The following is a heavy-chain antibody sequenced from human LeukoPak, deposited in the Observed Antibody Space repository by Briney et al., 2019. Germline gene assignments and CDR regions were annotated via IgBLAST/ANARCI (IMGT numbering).Heavy chain of an antibody. CDR3: ARAPGLYDYVWASYRYTGKGYYFDY. CDR1: GFTFSRYW. J-gene: IGHJ4*02. D-gene: IGHD3-16*02. Sequence: PGGSLRLSCAASGFTFSRYWMSWVRQAPRKGLEWVANIKQDGSEKYYVDSVKGRFTISRDNAKNSLYLQMHSLRAEDTAVYYCARAPGLYDYVWASYRYTGKGYYFDYWGQGILVTVSS. V-gene: IGHV3-7*03. CDR2: IKQDGSEK.